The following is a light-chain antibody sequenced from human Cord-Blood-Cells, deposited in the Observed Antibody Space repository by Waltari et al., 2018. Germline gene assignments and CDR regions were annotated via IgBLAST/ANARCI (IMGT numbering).Light chain of an antibody. CDR1: SSNIGSNY. J-gene: IGLJ3*02. V-gene: IGLV1-47*01. CDR3: AAWDDSLSVWV. CDR2: RNN. Sequence: QSVLTQPPSASGTPGQRVTISCSGSSSNIGSNYVYWYQQLPGTAPKLLIYRNNPRPYGVPDRCSGSKSGTSASLAISGLRSEDEADYYCAAWDDSLSVWVFGGGTKLTVL.